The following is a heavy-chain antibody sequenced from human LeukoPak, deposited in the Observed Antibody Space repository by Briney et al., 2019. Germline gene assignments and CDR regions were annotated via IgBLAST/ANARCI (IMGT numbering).Heavy chain of an antibody. CDR2: IYSGGST. V-gene: IGHV3-53*03. D-gene: IGHD2-8*01. CDR3: ARVMGSPTYFDY. CDR1: GFTVSNSY. J-gene: IGHJ4*02. Sequence: GGSLRLSCAASGFTVSNSYMTWVRQAPGKGLECVSVIYSGGSTYYADSVKGRFTLSRDNSKNTLYLQMNSLRAEDTAVYYCARVMGSPTYFDYWGQGTLVTVSS.